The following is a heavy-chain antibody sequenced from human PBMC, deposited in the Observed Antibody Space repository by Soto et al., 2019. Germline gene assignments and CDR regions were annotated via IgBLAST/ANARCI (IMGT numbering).Heavy chain of an antibody. J-gene: IGHJ4*02. CDR2: IYSGGLT. CDR3: ASSAGFCSGGSCYDY. V-gene: IGHV3-53*01. CDR1: KLTVGSSY. Sequence: GGSLRLSCAASKLTVGSSYMTWVRQAPGKGLEWVSVIYSGGLTYYADSVKGRFTVSRDTSKNTLYLQMNTLRADDTAVYYCASSAGFCSGGSCYDYWGQGTLVTVSS. D-gene: IGHD2-15*01.